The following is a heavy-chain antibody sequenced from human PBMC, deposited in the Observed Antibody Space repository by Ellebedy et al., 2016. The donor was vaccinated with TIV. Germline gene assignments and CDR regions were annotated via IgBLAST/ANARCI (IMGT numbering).Heavy chain of an antibody. Sequence: MPSETLSLTCTVPGGSISSSSYYWGWIRQPPGKGLEWIGSIYYSGSTYYNPSLKSRVTISVDTSKNHFSLKLTSVTAADTAVYYCARRPFGDYRFDYWGQGTLVTVSS. J-gene: IGHJ4*02. CDR1: GGSISSSSYY. V-gene: IGHV4-39*02. CDR2: IYYSGST. D-gene: IGHD4-17*01. CDR3: ARRPFGDYRFDY.